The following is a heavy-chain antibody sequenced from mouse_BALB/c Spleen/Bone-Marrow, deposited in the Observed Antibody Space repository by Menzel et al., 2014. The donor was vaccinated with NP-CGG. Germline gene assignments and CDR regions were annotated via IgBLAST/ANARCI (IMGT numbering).Heavy chain of an antibody. CDR1: GFNIKDTY. CDR3: ALYYDYNVGY. V-gene: IGHV14-3*02. CDR2: IDPANGNT. Sequence: EVKLMESGAELVKPGASVKLSCTASGFNIKDTYMHWGKHRPEQGLEWIGRIDPANGNTKYDPKFQGKATITADTSSNTAYLQLSSLTSEDTAVYYCALYYDYNVGYWGQGTTLTVSS. D-gene: IGHD2-4*01. J-gene: IGHJ2*01.